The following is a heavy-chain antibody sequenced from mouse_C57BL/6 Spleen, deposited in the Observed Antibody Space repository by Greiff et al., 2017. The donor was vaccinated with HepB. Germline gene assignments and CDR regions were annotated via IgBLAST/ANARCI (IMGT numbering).Heavy chain of an antibody. CDR1: GYAFSSSW. CDR3: ARSGGNPTFDY. CDR2: IYPGDGDT. D-gene: IGHD2-1*01. V-gene: IGHV1-82*01. Sequence: VMRMESGPELVKPGASGKISCKASGYAFSSSWMNWVKQRLGRGIEGIGRIYPGDGDTNNNGKFKGKATLTADKSSSTAYMQLSSLTSEDSAVYVCARSGGNPTFDYWGQGTTLTVSS. J-gene: IGHJ2*01.